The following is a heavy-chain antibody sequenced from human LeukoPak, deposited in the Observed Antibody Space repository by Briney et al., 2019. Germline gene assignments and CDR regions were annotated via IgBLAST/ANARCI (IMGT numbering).Heavy chain of an antibody. CDR1: GGSISSSNW. D-gene: IGHD5-24*01. CDR3: ARGSGDGYNWAAFDI. CDR2: IYHSGST. Sequence: SETLSLTCAVSGGSISSSNWWSWVRQPPGKGLEWIGEIYHSGSTNYNPSLKSRVTMSVDTSKNQFSLKLSSVIAADTAVYYCARGSGDGYNWAAFDIWGQGTMVTVSS. J-gene: IGHJ3*02. V-gene: IGHV4-4*02.